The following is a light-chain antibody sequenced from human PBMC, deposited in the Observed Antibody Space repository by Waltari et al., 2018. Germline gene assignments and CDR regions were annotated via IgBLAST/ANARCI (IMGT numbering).Light chain of an antibody. J-gene: IGLJ3*02. CDR3: QTGGHGTWV. Sequence: QLVLTQSPSASASLGASVRLTCTLSSGHSSNVIAWHQQQPEKGPRYLLRVNSDCSHSKGDEIADRFSGSSSGAERYLTISSLQSEDEADYYCQTGGHGTWVFGGGTKLTVL. CDR1: SGHSSNV. V-gene: IGLV4-69*01. CDR2: VNSDCSH.